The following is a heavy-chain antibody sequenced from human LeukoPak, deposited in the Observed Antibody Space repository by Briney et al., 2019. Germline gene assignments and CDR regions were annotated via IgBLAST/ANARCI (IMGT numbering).Heavy chain of an antibody. D-gene: IGHD6-6*01. CDR1: GYLFIVYN. CDR2: INPNTGDT. CDR3: ARERIAARRGNWFDP. V-gene: IGHV1-2*06. Sequence: ASVKVSCKASGYLFIVYNIHWVRQAPGQGLEWMGRINPNTGDTNYAQKFQGRVTMTRDTSISTAYMELSRLRSDDTAVYYCARERIAARRGNWFDPWGQGTLVTVSS. J-gene: IGHJ5*02.